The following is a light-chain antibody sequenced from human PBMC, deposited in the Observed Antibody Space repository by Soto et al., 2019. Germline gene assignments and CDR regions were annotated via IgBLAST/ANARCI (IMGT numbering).Light chain of an antibody. CDR1: QSISSW. Sequence: DLQMTPSPSTPSASVGDRVTITFRASQSISSWLAWYQQKPGKAPKLLTYDASSLESGVPSRFSGSGSGTEFTLTINSLQPEDFATYYCQQLMSYPITFGQGTRLEIK. J-gene: IGKJ5*01. CDR2: DAS. CDR3: QQLMSYPIT. V-gene: IGKV1-5*01.